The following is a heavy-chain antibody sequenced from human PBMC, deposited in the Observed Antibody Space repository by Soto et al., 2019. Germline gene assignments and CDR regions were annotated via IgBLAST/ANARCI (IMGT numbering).Heavy chain of an antibody. D-gene: IGHD3-3*01. CDR3: ARFPGFWSGYYRYNWFDP. CDR2: ISAYNGNT. CDR1: GYTFTSYG. J-gene: IGHJ5*02. V-gene: IGHV1-18*01. Sequence: ASVKVSCKASGYTFTSYGISWVRQAPGQGLEWMGWISAYNGNTNYAQKLQGRVTMTTDTSTSTAYMELRSLRSDDTAVYYCARFPGFWSGYYRYNWFDPWGQGTLVTVS.